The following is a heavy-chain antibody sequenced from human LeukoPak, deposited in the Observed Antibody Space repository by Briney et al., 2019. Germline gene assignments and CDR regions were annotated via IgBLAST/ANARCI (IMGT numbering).Heavy chain of an antibody. CDR3: ARGIASVGDPNDLMWFGP. D-gene: IGHD2-21*01. V-gene: IGHV1-2*02. Sequence: ASVKVSCKTSGYSFTGHYLQWLRQAPGQGPEWMGWINPDTGATHYSQKFEGRVTMTRDTSISTAYMELSRLRSDDTAVYYCARGIASVGDPNDLMWFGPWGQGTLATVFS. CDR2: INPDTGAT. J-gene: IGHJ5*02. CDR1: GYSFTGHY.